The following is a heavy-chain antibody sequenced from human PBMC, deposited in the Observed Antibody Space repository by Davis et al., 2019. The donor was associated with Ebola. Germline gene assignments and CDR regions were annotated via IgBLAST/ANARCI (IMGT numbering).Heavy chain of an antibody. CDR1: GYSFTNYY. CDR2: INPTGGRT. V-gene: IGHV1-46*01. D-gene: IGHD6-19*01. CDR3: ARDLVQYTGGWYDL. Sequence: VKVSCKTSGYSFTNYYIHWVRQAPGQGLEWMGVINPTGGRTRFAEKFQARVTLTTDTSTSTVYMEMSSLRSDDTAVYYCARDLVQYTGGWYDLWGQGTLVTVSS. J-gene: IGHJ5*02.